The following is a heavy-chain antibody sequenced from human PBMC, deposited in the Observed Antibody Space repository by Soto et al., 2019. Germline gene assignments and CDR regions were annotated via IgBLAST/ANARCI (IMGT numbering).Heavy chain of an antibody. CDR3: ARHNWGSPAY. J-gene: IGHJ4*02. Sequence: SETLSLTCSVSGDSSSSDYWSWIRQPPGKGLEWIGYIYYSGGTYYNPSLKSRVTISMDRSKRQVSLKVSSVTATDTAVYYCARHNWGSPAYWGQGTLVTVSS. D-gene: IGHD7-27*01. V-gene: IGHV4-59*08. CDR1: GDSSSSDY. CDR2: IYYSGGT.